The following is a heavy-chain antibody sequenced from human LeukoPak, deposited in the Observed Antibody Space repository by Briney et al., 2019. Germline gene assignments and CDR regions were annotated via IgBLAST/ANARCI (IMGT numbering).Heavy chain of an antibody. Sequence: GESLKISCKGSGYSFTSYWIGWVRQTPGKGLEWMGIIYPGDSDTRYSPSFQGQVTISADKSISTAYLQWSSLKASDTAMYYCASRITMVRGVIPYYFDYWGQGTLVTVSS. J-gene: IGHJ4*02. D-gene: IGHD3-10*01. CDR3: ASRITMVRGVIPYYFDY. CDR1: GYSFTSYW. V-gene: IGHV5-51*01. CDR2: IYPGDSDT.